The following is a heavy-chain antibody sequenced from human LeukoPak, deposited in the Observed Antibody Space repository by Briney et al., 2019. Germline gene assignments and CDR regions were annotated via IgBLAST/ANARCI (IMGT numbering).Heavy chain of an antibody. CDR2: IIPIFGTA. CDR1: GGTFSSYA. V-gene: IGHV1-69*05. CDR3: ARGGYSYGTFFDY. D-gene: IGHD5-18*01. J-gene: IGHJ4*02. Sequence: SVKVSCKASGGTFSSYAISWVRQAPGQGLEWMGRIIPIFGTANYAQKFQGRDTITTDESTSTAYMELSSLISEDTAVYYCARGGYSYGTFFDYWGQGTLVTVSS.